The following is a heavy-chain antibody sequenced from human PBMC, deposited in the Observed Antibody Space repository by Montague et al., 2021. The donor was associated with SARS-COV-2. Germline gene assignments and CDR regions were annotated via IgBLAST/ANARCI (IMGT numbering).Heavy chain of an antibody. Sequence: SETLSLTCAVYGGSFSGYSWNWIRQPPGKGLEWIGEINHGGSTNYNPFLKSRVTMSVDTSKNQFSLKLSSVTAADTAVYYCARGARQGYGFRLGSFDYWGQGTLVTVSS. CDR1: GGSFSGYS. V-gene: IGHV4-34*01. CDR2: INHGGST. CDR3: ARGARQGYGFRLGSFDY. J-gene: IGHJ4*02. D-gene: IGHD3-10*01.